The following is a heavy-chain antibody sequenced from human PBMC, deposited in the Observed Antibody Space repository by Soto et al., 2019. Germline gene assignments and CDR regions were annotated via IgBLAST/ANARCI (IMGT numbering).Heavy chain of an antibody. J-gene: IGHJ6*02. D-gene: IGHD1-7*01. Sequence: QVHLVESGGGVVQPGRSLRLSCAASGFTLSSSGIHWVRQAPGKGLEWVAIISYDGNNKYYADSVKGRFTISRDNSKNTLYLQMNSLRIEDTAVYYCAKTKWNYVIGYYGMDVWGQGTTVTVSS. V-gene: IGHV3-30*18. CDR3: AKTKWNYVIGYYGMDV. CDR1: GFTLSSSG. CDR2: ISYDGNNK.